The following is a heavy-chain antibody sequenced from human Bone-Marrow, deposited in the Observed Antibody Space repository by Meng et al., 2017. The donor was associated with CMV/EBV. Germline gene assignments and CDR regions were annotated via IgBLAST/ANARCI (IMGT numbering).Heavy chain of an antibody. CDR3: ARHVTLGYCSSTSCYPYYGMDV. CDR1: GFTFNTFW. J-gene: IGHJ6*02. D-gene: IGHD2-2*01. CDR2: IKEDGRGQ. V-gene: IGHV3-7*01. Sequence: GGSLRLSCAASGFTFNTFWMTWVRQALGKGLEWVANIKEDGRGQWYVDSVKGRFTISRDNAKNSLYLQMNSLRAEDTAVYYCARHVTLGYCSSTSCYPYYGMDVWGQGTTVTVSS.